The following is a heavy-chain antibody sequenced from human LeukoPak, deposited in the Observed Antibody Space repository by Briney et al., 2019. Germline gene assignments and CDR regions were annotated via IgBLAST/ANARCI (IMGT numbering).Heavy chain of an antibody. CDR3: VRDDDRPDNGLDY. CDR2: ISGGSNYI. J-gene: IGHJ4*02. CDR1: GFNFSTYS. V-gene: IGHV3-21*01. D-gene: IGHD3-22*01. Sequence: PGGSLRLSCAASGFNFSTYSMDWVRQAPGKGPEWVSSISGGSNYIYYADSVQGRFTISRDNSKNTLYLQMNSLRAEDTAVYYCVRDDDRPDNGLDYWGQGTLVTVSS.